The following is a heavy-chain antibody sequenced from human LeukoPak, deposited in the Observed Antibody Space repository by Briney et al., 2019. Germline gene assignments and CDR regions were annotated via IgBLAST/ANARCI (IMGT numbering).Heavy chain of an antibody. J-gene: IGHJ3*02. Sequence: SETLSLTCTVSGGSITSSANYWGWIRQPPGKGLEWIGIIYYSGITYYNPSLKSRVTISVGTSKNQFSLKLRSVAAADTAVYYCARRKYGSGSYHAFDIWGQGTMVTVSS. CDR1: GGSITSSANY. D-gene: IGHD3-10*01. CDR2: IYYSGIT. V-gene: IGHV4-39*07. CDR3: ARRKYGSGSYHAFDI.